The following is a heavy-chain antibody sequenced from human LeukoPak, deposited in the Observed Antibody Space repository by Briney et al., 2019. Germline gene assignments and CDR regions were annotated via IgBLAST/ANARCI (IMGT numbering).Heavy chain of an antibody. CDR3: ARDATDIVVVPAAIDTAYYYYYYMDV. CDR2: ILYDGSNK. V-gene: IGHV3-33*05. J-gene: IGHJ6*03. Sequence: PGGSLRLSCAASGFTFRRFGMHWVRQAPGKGLEWVAVILYDGSNKYYADSVKGRFTISRDNSKNTLYLQMNSLRAEDTAVYYCARDATDIVVVPAAIDTAYYYYYYMDVWGKGTTVTVSS. CDR1: GFTFRRFG. D-gene: IGHD2-2*02.